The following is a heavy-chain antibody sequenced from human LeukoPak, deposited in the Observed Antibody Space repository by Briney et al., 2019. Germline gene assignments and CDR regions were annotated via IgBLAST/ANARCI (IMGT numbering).Heavy chain of an antibody. CDR2: INPNSGGT. Sequence: ASVKVSCKASGYTFTGYYMHWVRQAPGQGLEWMGWINPNSGGTNYAQKFQGSVTMPRDASISTAYMELSRLRSDDTAVYYCARYLGYHFSFDIWGQGTMVTVSS. CDR3: ARYLGYHFSFDI. CDR1: GYTFTGYY. V-gene: IGHV1-2*02. D-gene: IGHD2-15*01. J-gene: IGHJ3*02.